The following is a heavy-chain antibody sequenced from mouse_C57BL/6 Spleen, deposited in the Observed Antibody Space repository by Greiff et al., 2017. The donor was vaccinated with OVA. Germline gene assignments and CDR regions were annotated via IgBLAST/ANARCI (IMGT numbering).Heavy chain of an antibody. J-gene: IGHJ4*01. CDR2: ISSGSSTI. CDR3: ASGGNYDYALDY. Sequence: EVMLVESGGGLVKPGGSLKLSCAASGFTFRDYGMHWVRQAPEKGLEWVAYISSGSSTIYYADTVKGRFIISRDNAKNTLFLQMTMLRSEDTAMYYCASGGNYDYALDYWGQGTSVTVSS. CDR1: GFTFRDYG. V-gene: IGHV5-17*01. D-gene: IGHD2-1*01.